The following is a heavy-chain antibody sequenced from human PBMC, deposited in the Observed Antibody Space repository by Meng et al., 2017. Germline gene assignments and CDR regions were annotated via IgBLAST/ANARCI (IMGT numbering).Heavy chain of an antibody. CDR2: ISYDGSNK. Sequence: QVQLGGSGGGVVQPGRSLRLSCAASGFTFSSYAMHWVRQAPGKGLEWVAVISYDGSNKYYADSVKGRFTISRDNSKNTLYLQMNSLRAEDTAVYYCARDRSMGAASDDYWGQGTLVTVSS. D-gene: IGHD2/OR15-2a*01. CDR1: GFTFSSYA. CDR3: ARDRSMGAASDDY. J-gene: IGHJ4*02. V-gene: IGHV3-30*01.